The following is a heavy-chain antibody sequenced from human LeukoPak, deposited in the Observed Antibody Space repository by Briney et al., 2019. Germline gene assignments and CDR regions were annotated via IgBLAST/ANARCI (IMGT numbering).Heavy chain of an antibody. Sequence: GGSLRLSCASSGXTFGSYAMAWVRQPPGKGLEWVSGISGSGSRTYYADSVKGRFTISRDYSKNTLYLQMNSLRAEDTAVYYCAKNPAEVGSGDYNWFDPWGQGTLVTVSS. CDR3: AKNPAEVGSGDYNWFDP. CDR2: ISGSGSRT. J-gene: IGHJ5*02. V-gene: IGHV3-23*01. D-gene: IGHD6-13*01. CDR1: GXTFGSYA.